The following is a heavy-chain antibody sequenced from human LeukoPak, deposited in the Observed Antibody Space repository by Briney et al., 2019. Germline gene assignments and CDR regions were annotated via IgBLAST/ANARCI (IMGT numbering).Heavy chain of an antibody. CDR1: GGTFTSYA. Sequence: SVKVSCKASGGTFTSYAISWVRQAPGQGHEWMGALIPIFGTANYAQKFQGRVTITADESTSTAYMELSGLRSEDTAVYYCARDYYGSGSYYKPFDYWGQGTLVTVSS. CDR3: ARDYYGSGSYYKPFDY. D-gene: IGHD3-10*01. J-gene: IGHJ4*02. V-gene: IGHV1-69*13. CDR2: LIPIFGTA.